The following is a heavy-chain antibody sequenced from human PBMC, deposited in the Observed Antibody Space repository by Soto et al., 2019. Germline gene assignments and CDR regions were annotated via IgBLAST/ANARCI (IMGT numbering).Heavy chain of an antibody. D-gene: IGHD3-9*01. CDR1: GGTFSSYA. CDR2: IIPIFGTA. CDR3: ARGGYDILTGYDAFDI. V-gene: IGHV1-69*13. J-gene: IGHJ3*02. Sequence: ASVKVSCKASGGTFSSYAISWVRQAPGQGLEWMGGIIPIFGTANYAQKFQGRVTITADESTSTAYMELSSLRSEDTAVYYCARGGYDILTGYDAFDIWGQGTMVTVSS.